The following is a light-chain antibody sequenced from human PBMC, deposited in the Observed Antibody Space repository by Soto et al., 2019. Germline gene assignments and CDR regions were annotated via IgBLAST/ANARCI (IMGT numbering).Light chain of an antibody. CDR1: QSVDSW. J-gene: IGKJ1*01. CDR2: KAS. Sequence: DIQMTQSPSTLSASIGDRVTITCRASQSVDSWLAWYQQQPGKAPKLLIYKASSLQTGVPSRFSCSGSGTEFTLTISSLQPDDFATYYCQHYNDYSRVFGQGTKVEIK. CDR3: QHYNDYSRV. V-gene: IGKV1-5*03.